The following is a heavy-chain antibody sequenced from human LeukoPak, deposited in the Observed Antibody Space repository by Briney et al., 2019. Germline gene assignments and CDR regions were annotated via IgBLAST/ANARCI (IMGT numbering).Heavy chain of an antibody. CDR1: GFTFNSYW. CDR3: VRGDRYFFDY. V-gene: IGHV3-74*01. J-gene: IGHJ4*02. Sequence: GGSLRLSCAASGFTFNSYWMHWVRQAPGKGLVWVSRIDEDGKTIDYADSVKGRFTISRDNAKDTLYLQMNSLRAEDTAIYYCVRGDRYFFDYWGQGTLVTVSS. D-gene: IGHD1-14*01. CDR2: IDEDGKTI.